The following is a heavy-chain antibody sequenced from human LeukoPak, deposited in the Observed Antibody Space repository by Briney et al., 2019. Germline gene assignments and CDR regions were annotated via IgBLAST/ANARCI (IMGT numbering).Heavy chain of an antibody. CDR3: ARVGAYYGGDCYRGHWFDP. D-gene: IGHD2-21*02. Sequence: GASVKVSCKASGYTFTGYYMHWVRPAPGQGVGWMGWINPNSGGTNYAQKFQGRVTMTRDTSISTAYMELSRLRSDDTAVYYCARVGAYYGGDCYRGHWFDPWGQGTLVTVSS. V-gene: IGHV1-2*02. CDR1: GYTFTGYY. J-gene: IGHJ5*02. CDR2: INPNSGGT.